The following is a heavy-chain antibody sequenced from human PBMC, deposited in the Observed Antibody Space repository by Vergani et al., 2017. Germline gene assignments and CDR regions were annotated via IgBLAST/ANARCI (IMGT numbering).Heavy chain of an antibody. Sequence: EVQLVESGGVVVQPGGSLRLSCAASGFTFDDYTMHWVRQAPGKGLDWVSLSSWDGGSTYYADSVKGRFTISRENSKNSLYLQMNSLRTEDTALYYCAKVICYYGSGSSPDYWGQGTLVTVSS. CDR1: GFTFDDYT. V-gene: IGHV3-43*01. CDR2: SSWDGGST. D-gene: IGHD3-10*01. J-gene: IGHJ4*02. CDR3: AKVICYYGSGSSPDY.